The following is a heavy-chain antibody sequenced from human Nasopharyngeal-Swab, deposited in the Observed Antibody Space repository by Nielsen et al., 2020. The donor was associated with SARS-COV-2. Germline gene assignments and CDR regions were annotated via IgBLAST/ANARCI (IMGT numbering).Heavy chain of an antibody. J-gene: IGHJ4*02. CDR2: MNPNSGNT. CDR3: ARGQFRSPSDY. V-gene: IGHV1-8*02. CDR1: GYTFTSYY. Sequence: ASVKVSCKASGYTFTSYYMHWVRQAPGQGLEWMGWMNPNSGNTGYAQKFQGRVTMTRNTSISTAYMELSSLRSEDTAVYYCARGQFRSPSDYWGQGTLVTVSS.